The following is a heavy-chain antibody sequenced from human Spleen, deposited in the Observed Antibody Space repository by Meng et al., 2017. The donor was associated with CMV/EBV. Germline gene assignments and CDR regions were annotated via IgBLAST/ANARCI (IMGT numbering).Heavy chain of an antibody. J-gene: IGHJ5*02. Sequence: GSISSGGYYWSWIRQHPGKGLEWIGYIYYSGSTYYNPSLKGRVTISVDTSKNQFSLKLSSVTAADTAVYYCAREGYSSSWYHWFDPWGQGTLVTVSS. CDR3: AREGYSSSWYHWFDP. CDR2: IYYSGST. D-gene: IGHD6-13*01. CDR1: GSISSGGYY. V-gene: IGHV4-31*02.